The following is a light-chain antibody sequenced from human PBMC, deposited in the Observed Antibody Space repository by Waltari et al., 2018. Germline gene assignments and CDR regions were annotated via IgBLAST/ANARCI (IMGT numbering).Light chain of an antibody. Sequence: EIVMTQSPAILSVSPGEGATLSCRASQSVGSSLAGYQQQPGQAPRLLIFGASTRATGIPARFSGSGSGTEFTLSITSLQSEDSALYFCQHYNKLPLTFGGGTKVEIK. CDR3: QHYNKLPLT. V-gene: IGKV3-15*01. CDR1: QSVGSS. J-gene: IGKJ4*01. CDR2: GAS.